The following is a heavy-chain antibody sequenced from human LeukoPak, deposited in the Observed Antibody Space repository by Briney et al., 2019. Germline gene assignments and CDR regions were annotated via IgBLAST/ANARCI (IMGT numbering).Heavy chain of an antibody. V-gene: IGHV4-38-2*02. CDR3: ARVFLDLLYSSSWYDLSGAFDI. J-gene: IGHJ3*02. CDR2: IYHSGST. D-gene: IGHD6-13*01. CDR1: GYSISSGYY. Sequence: SETLSLTCTVSGYSISSGYYWGWIRQPPGKGLEWIGNIYHSGSTYYNPSLKSRVTISVDTSKNQFSLKLSSVTAADTAVYYCARVFLDLLYSSSWYDLSGAFDIWGQGTMVTVSS.